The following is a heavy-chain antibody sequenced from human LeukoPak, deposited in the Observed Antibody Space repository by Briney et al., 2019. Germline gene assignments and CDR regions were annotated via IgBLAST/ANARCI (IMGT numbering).Heavy chain of an antibody. CDR3: AKERDGDYVRYTHY. D-gene: IGHD4-17*01. J-gene: IGHJ4*02. CDR1: GFTFSSYA. V-gene: IGHV3-23*01. CDR2: ISASGGGT. Sequence: PGGSLRLSCAASGFTFSSYAMSWVRQAPGKGLEWVSSISASGGGTYYADSVKGRFTISRDNSKDTLYLQLSSLRVDDTAVYHCAKERDGDYVRYTHYWGPGTLVTVSS.